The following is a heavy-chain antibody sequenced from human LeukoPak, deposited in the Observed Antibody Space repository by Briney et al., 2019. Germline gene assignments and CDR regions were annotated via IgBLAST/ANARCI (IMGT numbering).Heavy chain of an antibody. Sequence: GSLRLSCAASGFTFSSYAMSWVRQAPGKGLEWVSAISGSGGSTYYADSVKGRFTISRDNSKNTLYLQMNSLRAEDTAVYYCAKTPVSGWYVEYYFDYRGQGTLVTVSS. CDR3: AKTPVSGWYVEYYFDY. CDR1: GFTFSSYA. D-gene: IGHD6-19*01. V-gene: IGHV3-23*01. J-gene: IGHJ4*02. CDR2: ISGSGGST.